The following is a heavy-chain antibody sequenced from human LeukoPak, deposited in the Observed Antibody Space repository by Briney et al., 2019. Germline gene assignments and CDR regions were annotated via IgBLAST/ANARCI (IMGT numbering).Heavy chain of an antibody. V-gene: IGHV1-8*03. J-gene: IGHJ5*02. Sequence: ASVKVSRKASGYTFTGYYMHWVRQAPGQWLEWMGWINPNSGNTGYAQKFQGRVIITRNTSISTAYMELSSLRSEDTAVYYCARGKRFLEGFKGKNWFDPWGQGTLVTVSS. CDR1: GYTFTGYY. D-gene: IGHD3-3*01. CDR3: ARGKRFLEGFKGKNWFDP. CDR2: INPNSGNT.